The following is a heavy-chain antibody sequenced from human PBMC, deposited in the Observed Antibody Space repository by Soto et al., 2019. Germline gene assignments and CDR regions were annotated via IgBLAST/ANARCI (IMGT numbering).Heavy chain of an antibody. Sequence: ASVKVSCKTSGYTFTGYHTHWVRQTPGQGLEWMGWINPNSGDTHYAQKFQGRVTMTRDMSISTAYLELSRLRSDDTAMYYCTREANYCSSTNCHIDYWGQGTLVTSPQ. CDR3: TREANYCSSTNCHIDY. J-gene: IGHJ4*02. D-gene: IGHD2-2*01. V-gene: IGHV1-2*02. CDR2: INPNSGDT. CDR1: GYTFTGYH.